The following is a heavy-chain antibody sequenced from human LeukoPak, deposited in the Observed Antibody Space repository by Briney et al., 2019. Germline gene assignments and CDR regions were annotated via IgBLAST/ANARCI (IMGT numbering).Heavy chain of an antibody. J-gene: IGHJ4*02. CDR2: IIPGDSDT. V-gene: IGHV5-51*01. CDR1: GYSFTSYW. Sequence: GESLKIPCKASGYSFTSYWVGGVRHMSGKGLEGLGIIIPGDSDTSYSPSFQGQVIISAAKSINTAYLQWSRRKASDTAMYYCARLDRDGYYYVYYWGQGTLVTVSS. D-gene: IGHD3-22*01. CDR3: ARLDRDGYYYVYY.